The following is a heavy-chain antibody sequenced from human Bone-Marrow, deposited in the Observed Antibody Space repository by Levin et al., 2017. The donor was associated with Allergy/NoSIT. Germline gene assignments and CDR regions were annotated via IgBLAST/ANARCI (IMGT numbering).Heavy chain of an antibody. J-gene: IGHJ4*02. V-gene: IGHV1-69*06. D-gene: IGHD5-18*01. CDR2: IIPIFGTA. CDR1: GGTFSSYA. Sequence: ASVKVSCKASGGTFSSYAISWVRQAPGQGLEWMGGIIPIFGTANYAQKFQGRVTITADKSTSTAYMELSSLRSEDTAVYYCARVGSYGPYYFDYWGQGTLVTVSS. CDR3: ARVGSYGPYYFDY.